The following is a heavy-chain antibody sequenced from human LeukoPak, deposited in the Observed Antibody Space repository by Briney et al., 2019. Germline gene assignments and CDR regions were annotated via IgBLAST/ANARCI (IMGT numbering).Heavy chain of an antibody. J-gene: IGHJ4*02. Sequence: PGGSLRLSCAASGFTFSSYAFHWVRQAPGKGLEYISAISSNGDRTYYRNSVKGRFTISRDDSKNTVYLQMGSLRAEDMAVYHCARRGTYSYGPSHYFDYWGQGAQVTVSS. CDR2: ISSNGDRT. D-gene: IGHD5-18*01. CDR3: ARRGTYSYGPSHYFDY. CDR1: GFTFSSYA. V-gene: IGHV3-64*01.